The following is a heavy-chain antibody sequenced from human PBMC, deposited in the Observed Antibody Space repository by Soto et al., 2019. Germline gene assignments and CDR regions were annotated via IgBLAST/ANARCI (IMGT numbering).Heavy chain of an antibody. J-gene: IGHJ3*02. Sequence: SGPTLVNPTQTLTLTCTFSGFSLSTSGMRVSWIRQPPGKALEWLARIDWDDDKFYSTSLKTRLTISKDTSKNQVVLTMTNMDPVDTATYYCARTRPQDYYDSSGPDAFDIWGQGTMVTV. D-gene: IGHD3-22*01. CDR1: GFSLSTSGMR. CDR3: ARTRPQDYYDSSGPDAFDI. CDR2: IDWDDDK. V-gene: IGHV2-70*04.